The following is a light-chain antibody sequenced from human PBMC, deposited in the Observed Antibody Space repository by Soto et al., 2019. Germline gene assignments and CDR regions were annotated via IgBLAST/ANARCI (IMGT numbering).Light chain of an antibody. Sequence: EIVMTQSPATLSVSPGERATLSCRASQSVSSNLAWYQQKPGQAPRLLIYGASTRATGIPARFSGSGSGTEFTLTISSLQSEDFAVYYCQQYNNWPLAFVQRTKVEIK. CDR1: QSVSSN. V-gene: IGKV3-15*01. CDR3: QQYNNWPLA. CDR2: GAS. J-gene: IGKJ1*01.